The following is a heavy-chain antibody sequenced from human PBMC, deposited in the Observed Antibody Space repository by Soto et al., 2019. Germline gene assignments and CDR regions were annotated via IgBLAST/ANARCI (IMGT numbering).Heavy chain of an antibody. V-gene: IGHV3-23*01. CDR2: LNKNGGRS. CDR1: GFTFSIYV. D-gene: IGHD2-2*01. CDR3: AKIPVLAHCSRTSCLYSFDL. J-gene: IGHJ4*02. Sequence: EVQLLESGGGLVQPGGSLRLSCAASGFTFSIYVMSWVRQAPGKGREWVSSLNKNGGRSFYADSVKSRFTISRDNSKNPLNLQMNSLRVEDTAVYYCAKIPVLAHCSRTSCLYSFDLWGQGTLVTVSS.